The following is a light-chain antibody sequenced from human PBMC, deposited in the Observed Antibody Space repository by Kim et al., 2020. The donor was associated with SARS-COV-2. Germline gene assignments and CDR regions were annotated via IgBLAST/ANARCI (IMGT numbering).Light chain of an antibody. J-gene: IGLJ1*01. V-gene: IGLV3-1*01. Sequence: PSVSVSPGQTASITGSGNKLGDKYVCCYQQKPGHSPVLVIYQDSKRPSGIPRRFSAPTTGNTATLTIGGTQAMDGADYSCQAGRVFGPGTRVPVL. CDR2: QDS. CDR3: QAGRV. CDR1: KLGDKY.